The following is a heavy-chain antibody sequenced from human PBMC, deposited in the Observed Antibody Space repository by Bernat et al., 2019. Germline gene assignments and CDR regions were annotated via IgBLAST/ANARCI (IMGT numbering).Heavy chain of an antibody. D-gene: IGHD3-22*01. CDR1: GYTFTSYA. CDR3: ARAAGHYYDSSGYYYFLYFDY. Sequence: QVQLVQSGAEVKKPGASVKVSCKASGYTFTSYAMHWVRQAPGQRLEGMGWINAGNGNTKYSQKFQGRVTITRDTSAGTAYMELSSLRSEDTAVYYCARAAGHYYDSSGYYYFLYFDYWGQGTLVTVSS. CDR2: INAGNGNT. V-gene: IGHV1-3*01. J-gene: IGHJ4*02.